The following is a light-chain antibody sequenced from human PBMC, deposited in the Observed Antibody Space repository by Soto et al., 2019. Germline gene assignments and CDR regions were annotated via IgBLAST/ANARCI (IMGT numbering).Light chain of an antibody. CDR3: QQYNSYSRT. CDR2: DAS. Sequence: DIQMTQSPSTLPASVGDRVTITCRASQSISTWLAWYQQKPRKAPKILIYDASSLESGVPSRFSGSGSGTEFTLTISSLQPDDFATYYCQQYNSYSRTFGQGTKLEIK. J-gene: IGKJ2*01. V-gene: IGKV1-5*01. CDR1: QSISTW.